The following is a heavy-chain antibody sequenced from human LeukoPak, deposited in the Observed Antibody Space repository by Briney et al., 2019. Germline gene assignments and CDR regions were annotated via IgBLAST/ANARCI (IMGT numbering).Heavy chain of an antibody. CDR3: ARDSRIQLWGYYYDSSGYRGFDY. CDR2: ISSSSSYI. J-gene: IGHJ4*02. V-gene: IGHV3-21*01. Sequence: GGSLRLSCAASGFTFSSYSMNWVRQAPGKGLERVSSISSSSSYIYYADSVKGRFTISRDNAKNSLYLQMNSLRAEDTAVYYCARDSRIQLWGYYYDSSGYRGFDYWGQGALVTVSS. CDR1: GFTFSSYS. D-gene: IGHD3-22*01.